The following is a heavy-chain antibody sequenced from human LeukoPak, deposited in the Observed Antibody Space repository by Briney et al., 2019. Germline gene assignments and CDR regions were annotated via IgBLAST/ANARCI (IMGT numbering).Heavy chain of an antibody. CDR2: INTNTGNP. D-gene: IGHD5-18*01. CDR1: GYTLTSYA. Sequence: ASVKVSCKASGYTLTSYAMNWVRQAPGQGLEWMGWINTNTGNPTYAQGFTGRFVFSLDTSVSTAYLQISSLKAEDTAVYYCARVVLVDTAMVYFDYWGQGTLVTVSS. V-gene: IGHV7-4-1*02. CDR3: ARVVLVDTAMVYFDY. J-gene: IGHJ4*02.